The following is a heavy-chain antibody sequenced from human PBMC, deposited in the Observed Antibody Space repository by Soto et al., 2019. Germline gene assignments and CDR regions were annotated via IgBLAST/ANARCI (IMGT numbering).Heavy chain of an antibody. CDR1: GGSMSSGTYY. Sequence: SETLSLTCTVSGGSMSSGTYYWSWIRQPPGKGLEWIGYIYHSGSSQYNPSLKSRVTISIDTSKNQFSLELRSVTAADTAVYYCARDLLDTTVDYYFDYWGPGRRVTVSS. CDR2: IYHSGSS. D-gene: IGHD4-17*01. J-gene: IGHJ4*02. CDR3: ARDLLDTTVDYYFDY. V-gene: IGHV4-30-4*01.